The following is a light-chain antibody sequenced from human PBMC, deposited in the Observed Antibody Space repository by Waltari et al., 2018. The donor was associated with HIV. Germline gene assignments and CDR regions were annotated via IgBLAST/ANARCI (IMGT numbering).Light chain of an antibody. CDR3: HHYNNWRET. V-gene: IGKV3-15*01. CDR1: QSVNSK. Sequence: EILMTQSQAPLPVSPRERATLYCRASQSVNSKLAWYQQKPGQTPRLLIYGTSTRATDIPARFSGSGSGTEFTLTISSLQSEDFAVYYCHHYNNWRETFGQGTKVEIK. J-gene: IGKJ1*01. CDR2: GTS.